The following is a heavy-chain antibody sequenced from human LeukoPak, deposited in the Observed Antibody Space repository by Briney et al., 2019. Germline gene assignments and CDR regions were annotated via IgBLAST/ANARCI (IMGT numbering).Heavy chain of an antibody. J-gene: IGHJ4*02. CDR2: IYYSGST. V-gene: IGHV4-59*01. Sequence: SETLSLTCTVSGGSFSSYYWSWIRQPPGKGLEWIGYIYYSGSTNYNPSLKGRVTISVDTSKNQFSLKLSSVTAADTAVYYCAMYSSSSLGNVKNYWGQGTLVTVSS. D-gene: IGHD6-6*01. CDR1: GGSFSSYY. CDR3: AMYSSSSLGNVKNY.